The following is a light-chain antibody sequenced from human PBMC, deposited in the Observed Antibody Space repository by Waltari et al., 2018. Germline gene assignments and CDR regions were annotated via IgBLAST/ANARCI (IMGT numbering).Light chain of an antibody. CDR3: ETWDSNLWV. CDR1: SGHSSYI. V-gene: IGLV4-60*03. Sequence: QPVLTQSSSASASLGSSVKLTCTLSSGHSSYIIAWHQQQPGKAPRYLMKLEGSGSYNKGSGVPDRCSGSSSGADRYLTISNLQSEDEADYYCETWDSNLWVFGGGTKLTVL. CDR2: LEGSGSY. J-gene: IGLJ3*02.